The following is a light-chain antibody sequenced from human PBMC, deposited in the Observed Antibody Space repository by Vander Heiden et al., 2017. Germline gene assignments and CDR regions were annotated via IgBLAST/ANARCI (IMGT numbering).Light chain of an antibody. CDR1: NSNVGNNY. J-gene: IGLJ2*01. Sequence: QSVLTQPPSVSAAPGQPVTLTCSATNSNVGNNYVSWYQHLPGTAPKLLIYDNNKRPSGIPDRFSGSKSGTSATLGITGLQTGDEADYYCGTWDSSLSAVVFGGGSKLTVL. CDR3: GTWDSSLSAVV. CDR2: DNN. V-gene: IGLV1-51*01.